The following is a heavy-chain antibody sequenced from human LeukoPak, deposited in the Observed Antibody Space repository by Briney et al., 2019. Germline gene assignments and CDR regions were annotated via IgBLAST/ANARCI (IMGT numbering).Heavy chain of an antibody. CDR1: GFTFSSYA. Sequence: QPGGSLRLSCAASGFTFSSYAMSWVRQAPGKGLEWVSAISGSGGSTYYADSVKGRFTISRDNSKNTLYLQMNSLRAEDTAVYYCAQPGYSSGWYDYWGQGTLVTVSS. J-gene: IGHJ4*02. CDR2: ISGSGGST. V-gene: IGHV3-23*01. CDR3: AQPGYSSGWYDY. D-gene: IGHD6-19*01.